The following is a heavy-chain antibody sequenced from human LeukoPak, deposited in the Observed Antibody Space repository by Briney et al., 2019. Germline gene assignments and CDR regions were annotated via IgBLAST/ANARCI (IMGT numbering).Heavy chain of an antibody. J-gene: IGHJ6*02. V-gene: IGHV3-53*04. CDR3: ARAMEYYDFWSGYWDYYYGMDV. D-gene: IGHD3-3*01. CDR1: GFTVSSNY. Sequence: GSLRLSCAASGFTVSSNYMSWVRQAPGKGLEWVSVIYSGGSTYYADSVKGRFTISRHNSKNTLYLQMNSLRAEDTAVYYCARAMEYYDFWSGYWDYYYGMDVWGQGTTVTVSS. CDR2: IYSGGST.